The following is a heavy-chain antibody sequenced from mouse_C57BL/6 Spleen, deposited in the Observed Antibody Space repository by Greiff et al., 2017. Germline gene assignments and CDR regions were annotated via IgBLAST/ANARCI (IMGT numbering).Heavy chain of an antibody. D-gene: IGHD2-5*01. Sequence: EVQLQQSGAELVRPGASVKLSCTASGFNIKDDYMHWVKQRPEPGLEWIGWIDPENGDTEYASKFQGKATITADTSSNTAYLQLSSLTSEDTAVYYCTTKSNYGAWFAYWGQGTLVTVSA. J-gene: IGHJ3*01. V-gene: IGHV14-4*01. CDR3: TTKSNYGAWFAY. CDR2: IDPENGDT. CDR1: GFNIKDDY.